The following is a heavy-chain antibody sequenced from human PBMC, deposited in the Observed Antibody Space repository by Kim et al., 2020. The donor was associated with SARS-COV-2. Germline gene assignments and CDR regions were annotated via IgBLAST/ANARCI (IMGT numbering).Heavy chain of an antibody. CDR2: ISWNSGSI. D-gene: IGHD3-22*01. CDR1: GFTFDDYA. CDR3: AKDINYDSSGYYTYYYYGRDI. Sequence: GGSLRLSCAASGFTFDDYAMHWVRQAPGKGLEWVSGISWNSGSIGYADSVKGRFTISRDNAKNSLYLQMNSLRAEDTALYYCAKDINYDSSGYYTYYYYGRDIWAQGPRAPVSS. V-gene: IGHV3-9*01. J-gene: IGHJ6*02.